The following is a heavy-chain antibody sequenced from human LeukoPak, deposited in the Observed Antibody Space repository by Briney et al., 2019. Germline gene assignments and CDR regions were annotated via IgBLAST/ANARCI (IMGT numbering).Heavy chain of an antibody. V-gene: IGHV3-53*01. CDR1: GFTVSSNC. CDR2: IYSGGNT. CDR3: ARGREYSTGWNAYYFDY. Sequence: PGGSLRLSCAASGFTVSSNCVSWVRQAPGKGLEWVSVIYSGGNTFYVDSVKGRFTISRDNSKNTLYLQMNSLRAEDTAVYYCARGREYSTGWNAYYFDYWGQGTLVTVSS. J-gene: IGHJ4*02. D-gene: IGHD6-19*01.